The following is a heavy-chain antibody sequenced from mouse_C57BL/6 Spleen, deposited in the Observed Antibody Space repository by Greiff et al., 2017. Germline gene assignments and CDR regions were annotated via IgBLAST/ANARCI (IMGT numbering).Heavy chain of an antibody. CDR1: GYSFTGYY. J-gene: IGHJ3*01. CDR3: ARVSTMVTTTGAWFAY. Sequence: VQLQQSGPELVKPGASVKISCKASGYSFTGYYMNWVKQSPEKSLEWIGEINPSTGGTTYNQKLKAQATLTVDKSSSTAYMQLKSLTSEDSEVYYWARVSTMVTTTGAWFAYWGQGTLVTVSA. CDR2: INPSTGGT. D-gene: IGHD2-2*01. V-gene: IGHV1-42*01.